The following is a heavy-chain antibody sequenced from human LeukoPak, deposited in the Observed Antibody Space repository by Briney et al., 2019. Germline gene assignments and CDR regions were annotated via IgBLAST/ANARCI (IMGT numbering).Heavy chain of an antibody. J-gene: IGHJ6*02. D-gene: IGHD3-10*01. V-gene: IGHV4-34*01. CDR1: GGSFSCYY. CDR2: INHSGST. Sequence: SETLSLTCAVYGGSFSCYYWSWIRQPPGKGLEWMGYINHSGSTNYNPSLKSRVTILVDTSKNQFSLKLSSVTAADTAVYYCARWRITMVRGGQYYYYYGMDVWGQGTTVTVSS. CDR3: ARWRITMVRGGQYYYYYGMDV.